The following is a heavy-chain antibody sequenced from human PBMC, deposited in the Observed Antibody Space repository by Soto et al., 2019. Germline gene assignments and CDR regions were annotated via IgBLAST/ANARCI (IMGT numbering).Heavy chain of an antibody. CDR3: ARDGPYYDFWSGYYYYGMDV. D-gene: IGHD3-3*01. J-gene: IGHJ6*02. Sequence: GGSLRLSCAASGFTFISYGMHWVRQAPGKGLEWVAVIWYDGSNKYYADSVKGRFTISRDNSKNTLYLQMNSLRAEDTAVYYCARDGPYYDFWSGYYYYGMDVWGQGTTVTVSS. CDR1: GFTFISYG. CDR2: IWYDGSNK. V-gene: IGHV3-33*01.